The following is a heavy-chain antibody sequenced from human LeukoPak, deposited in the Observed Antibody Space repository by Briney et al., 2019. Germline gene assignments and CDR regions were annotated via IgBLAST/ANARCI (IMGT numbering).Heavy chain of an antibody. V-gene: IGHV3-21*01. Sequence: GGSLILSCAASGFTFSSYSMHWVRQAPGKGLEWVSSISSSSSYIYYADSVKGRFTISRDNAKNSLYLQMNSLRAEDTAVYYCARDRRGGIAAALFDPWGQGTLVTVSS. CDR1: GFTFSSYS. D-gene: IGHD6-13*01. J-gene: IGHJ5*02. CDR3: ARDRRGGIAAALFDP. CDR2: ISSSSSYI.